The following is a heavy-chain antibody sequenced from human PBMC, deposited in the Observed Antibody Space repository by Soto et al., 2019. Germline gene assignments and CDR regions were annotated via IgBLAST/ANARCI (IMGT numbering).Heavy chain of an antibody. D-gene: IGHD1-1*01. V-gene: IGHV3-53*01. CDR2: IYSGGST. J-gene: IGHJ6*04. CDR3: ARDRFRHDYFYSGNWNLPGSYYCMDV. CDR1: GFTVSSNY. Sequence: GGSLRLSCAASGFTVSSNYMSWVRQAPGKGLEWVSVIYSGGSTYYADSVKGRFTISRDNSKNTLYLQMNSLRAEDTAVYYCARDRFRHDYFYSGNWNLPGSYYCMDVWGKGTTVTVSS.